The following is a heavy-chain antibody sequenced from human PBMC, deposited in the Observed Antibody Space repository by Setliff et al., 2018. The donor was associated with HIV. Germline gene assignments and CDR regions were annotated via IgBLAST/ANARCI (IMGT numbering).Heavy chain of an antibody. Sequence: GGSLRLPCTASGFTFSSHNMNWVRQAPGKGLEWVSSISPSGSYIYYADSMKGRFTISRDNAKNSLYLQMNSLTVEDTAVYYCARVDTTPISPNYMDVWGKGTTVTVSS. D-gene: IGHD2-21*02. CDR2: ISPSGSYI. CDR3: ARVDTTPISPNYMDV. V-gene: IGHV3-21*06. CDR1: GFTFSSHN. J-gene: IGHJ6*03.